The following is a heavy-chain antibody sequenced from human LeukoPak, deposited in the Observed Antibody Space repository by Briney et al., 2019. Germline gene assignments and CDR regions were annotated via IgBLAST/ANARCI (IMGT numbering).Heavy chain of an antibody. Sequence: GGSLRLSCAASGFTSSSYAMNWVRQAPGKGLEWVSAISGSGGSTYYADSVKGRFTISRDNSKNTLYLQMNILRAEDTAVYYCAKDRSDPYSSGWLPFDYWGQGTLVTVSS. D-gene: IGHD6-19*01. CDR1: GFTSSSYA. J-gene: IGHJ4*02. CDR3: AKDRSDPYSSGWLPFDY. CDR2: ISGSGGST. V-gene: IGHV3-23*01.